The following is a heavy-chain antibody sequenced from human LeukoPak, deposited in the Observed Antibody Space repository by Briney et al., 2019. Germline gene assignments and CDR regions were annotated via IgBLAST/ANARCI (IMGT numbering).Heavy chain of an antibody. CDR1: GFTFSSYS. V-gene: IGHV3-21*04. J-gene: IGHJ4*02. CDR3: AKVIPLIDGYFDY. CDR2: ISSSSSYI. D-gene: IGHD2-21*01. Sequence: GGSLRLSCAASGFTFSSYSMNWVRQAPGKGLEWVSSISSSSSYIYYADSVKGRFTISRDNSKNTLYLQMNSLRAEDTAVYYCAKVIPLIDGYFDYWGQGTLVTVSS.